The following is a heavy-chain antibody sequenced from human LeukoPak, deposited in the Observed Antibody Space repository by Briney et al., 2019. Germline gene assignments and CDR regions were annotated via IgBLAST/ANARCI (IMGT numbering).Heavy chain of an antibody. CDR2: ISSSSSYI. CDR1: GFPLSSYS. CDR3: ARDFLSGTLWY. J-gene: IGHJ4*02. V-gene: IGHV3-21*01. Sequence: PGGSLRLSCAASGFPLSSYSMNWVRQAPGKGLEGVSAISSSSSYIYYADSVKGRFTISRDNAKNSLYLQMNSLRAEDTAVYYCARDFLSGTLWYWGQGTLVTVSS. D-gene: IGHD2/OR15-2a*01.